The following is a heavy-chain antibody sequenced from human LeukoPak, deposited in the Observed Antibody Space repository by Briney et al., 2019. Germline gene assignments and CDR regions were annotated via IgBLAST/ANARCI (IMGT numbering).Heavy chain of an antibody. CDR1: GFTVSSNY. V-gene: IGHV3-53*01. CDR2: IYSGGST. Sequence: GGSLRLSCAASGFTVSSNYMSWVRQAPGKGLEWVSVIYSGGSTYYADSVKGRFTIPRDNSKNTLYLQMNSLRAEDTAVYYCAKGPYCGGDCYWNYWYFDLWGRGTLVTVSS. D-gene: IGHD2-21*02. J-gene: IGHJ2*01. CDR3: AKGPYCGGDCYWNYWYFDL.